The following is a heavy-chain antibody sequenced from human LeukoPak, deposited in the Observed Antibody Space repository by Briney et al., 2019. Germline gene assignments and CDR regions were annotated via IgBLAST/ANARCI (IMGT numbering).Heavy chain of an antibody. J-gene: IGHJ5*02. CDR3: ALKRAGSNGFDP. CDR2: IYYSGST. Sequence: SETLSLTCTVSGGSISSYYWSWIRQPPGKGLEWIGYIYYSGSTNYNPSLKSRVTISVDTSKNQFSLKLSSVTAADTAVYYCALKRAGSNGFDPWGQGTLVTVSS. V-gene: IGHV4-59*12. D-gene: IGHD2-15*01. CDR1: GGSISSYY.